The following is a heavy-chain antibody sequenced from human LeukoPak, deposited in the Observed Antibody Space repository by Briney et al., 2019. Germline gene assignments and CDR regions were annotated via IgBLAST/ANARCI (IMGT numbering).Heavy chain of an antibody. D-gene: IGHD4-17*01. CDR1: GGSISSYY. CDR2: IYYSGST. J-gene: IGHJ3*02. Sequence: SETLSLTCTVSGGSISSYYWSWIRQPPGKGLEWIGYIYYSGSTNYNPSLKSRVTISVDTSKNQFSLKLSSVTAADTAVYYCARASGDYGGIDAFDIWGQGTMVTVSS. CDR3: ARASGDYGGIDAFDI. V-gene: IGHV4-59*01.